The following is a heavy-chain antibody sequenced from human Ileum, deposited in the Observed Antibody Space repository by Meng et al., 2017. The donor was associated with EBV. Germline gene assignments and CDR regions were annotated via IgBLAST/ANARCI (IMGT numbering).Heavy chain of an antibody. CDR1: GVSISGNY. CDR2: FYEGTT. CDR3: AKGGQWDPLDS. J-gene: IGHJ4*02. Sequence: QVQLQDAGPGLVKHSGTLSLTCDVSGVSISGNYWSWIRQSPVKGLEWIGFFYEGTTNYNPSLKSRVTIAAGPANNQISLRLSSVTSADTAVYYCAKGGQWDPLDSWGRGILVTVSS. V-gene: IGHV4-59*01. D-gene: IGHD1-26*01.